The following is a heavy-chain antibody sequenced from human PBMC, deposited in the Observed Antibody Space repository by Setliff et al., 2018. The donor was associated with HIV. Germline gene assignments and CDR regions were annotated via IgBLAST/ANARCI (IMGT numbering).Heavy chain of an antibody. CDR1: GFTFSSYS. CDR3: ARDRDFDY. CDR2: ISSSSSYI. D-gene: IGHD3-10*01. V-gene: IGHV3-21*01. J-gene: IGHJ4*02. Sequence: SCAASGFTFSSYSMNWVRQAPGKGLEWVSFISSSSSYIYYADSVKGRFTISRDNAKNSLYLQMNSLRAEDTVAYYCARDRDFDYGGQGTLVTVSS.